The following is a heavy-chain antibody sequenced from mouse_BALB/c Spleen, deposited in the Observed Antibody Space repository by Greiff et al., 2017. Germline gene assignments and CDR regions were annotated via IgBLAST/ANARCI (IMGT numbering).Heavy chain of an antibody. V-gene: IGHV14-3*02. J-gene: IGHJ3*01. D-gene: IGHD1-1*01. Sequence: EVHLVESGAELVKPGASVKLSCTASGFNIKDTYMHWVKQRPEQGLEWIGRIDPANGNTKYDPKFQGKATITADTSSNTAYLQLSSLTSEDTAVYYCARDYGSRAWFAYWGQGTLVTVSA. CDR1: GFNIKDTY. CDR3: ARDYGSRAWFAY. CDR2: IDPANGNT.